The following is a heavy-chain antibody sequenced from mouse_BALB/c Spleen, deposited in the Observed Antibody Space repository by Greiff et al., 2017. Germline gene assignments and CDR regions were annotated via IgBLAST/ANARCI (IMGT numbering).Heavy chain of an antibody. CDR3: ARSSLRLRNYFDY. V-gene: IGHV5-17*02. J-gene: IGHJ2*01. D-gene: IGHD1-2*01. CDR1: GFTFSSFG. Sequence: EVQGVESGGGLVQPGGSRKLSCAASGFTFSSFGMHWVRQAPEKGLEWVAYISSGSSTIYYADTVKGRFTISRDNPKNTLFLQMTGLRSEDTAMYYCARSSLRLRNYFDYWGQGTTLTVSS. CDR2: ISSGSSTI.